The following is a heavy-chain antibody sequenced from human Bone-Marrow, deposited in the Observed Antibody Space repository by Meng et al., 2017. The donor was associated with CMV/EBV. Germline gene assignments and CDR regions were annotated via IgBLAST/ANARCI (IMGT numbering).Heavy chain of an antibody. V-gene: IGHV4-59*01. CDR3: ARGGGIVVVPGGDWFDP. Sequence: SETLSLTCTVSGGSISSYYWSWIRQPPGKGLEWIGYIYYSGSTNYNPSLKSRVTISVDTSKNQFSLKLSSVTAADTAVYYWARGGGIVVVPGGDWFDPWGQGTLVTVSS. CDR2: IYYSGST. CDR1: GGSISSYY. D-gene: IGHD2-2*01. J-gene: IGHJ5*02.